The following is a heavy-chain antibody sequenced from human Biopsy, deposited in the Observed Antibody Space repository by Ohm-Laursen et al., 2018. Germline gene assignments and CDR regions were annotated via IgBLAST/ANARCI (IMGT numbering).Heavy chain of an antibody. CDR2: IYNTETT. V-gene: IGHV4-39*01. Sequence: SQTLSLTCPVSGGSISSSTTYYWAWLRQPPGKGLEWIGSIYNTETTFYNPSLKSRVTISVDTSTNPFSLKVSSVTAADTALYFCARHPTGFWFDPWGHGTLVTVSS. J-gene: IGHJ5*02. CDR1: GGSISSSTTYY. CDR3: ARHPTGFWFDP.